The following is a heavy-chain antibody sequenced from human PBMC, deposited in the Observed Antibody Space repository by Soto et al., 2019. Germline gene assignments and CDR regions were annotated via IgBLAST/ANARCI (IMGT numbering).Heavy chain of an antibody. J-gene: IGHJ6*02. CDR1: GGSFIGYY. CDR3: ARGWGYYDSSGWYYYYYGMDV. D-gene: IGHD3-22*01. V-gene: IGHV4-34*01. CDR2: INHSGST. Sequence: SETLSLTCAVYGGSFIGYYWSWSRQPPGKGLGWIGEINHSGSTNYNPSLKSRVTISVDTSKNQFSLKLSSVTAADTAVYYCARGWGYYDSSGWYYYYYGMDVWGQGTTVTVSS.